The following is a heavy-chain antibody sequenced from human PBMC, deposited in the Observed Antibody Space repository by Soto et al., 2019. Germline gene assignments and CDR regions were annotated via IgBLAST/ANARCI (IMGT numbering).Heavy chain of an antibody. CDR2: ISYDGSNK. CDR3: ARALDYSNYDDYYYYYGMDV. V-gene: IGHV3-30-3*01. Sequence: PGGSLRLSCAASGFTFSSYAMHWVRQAPGKGLEWVAVISYDGSNKYYADSVKGRFTISRDNSKNTLYLQMNSLRAEDTAVYYCARALDYSNYDDYYYYYGMDVWGQGTTVTVSS. D-gene: IGHD4-4*01. J-gene: IGHJ6*02. CDR1: GFTFSSYA.